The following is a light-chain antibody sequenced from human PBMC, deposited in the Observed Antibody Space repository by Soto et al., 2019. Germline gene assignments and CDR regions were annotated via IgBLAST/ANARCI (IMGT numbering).Light chain of an antibody. CDR2: GDH. CDR3: AAWDDSLNGPV. CDR1: SSNIGSNT. J-gene: IGLJ2*01. Sequence: QSVLAQPPSASGTPGLRVTISCSGSSSNIGSNTVNWYQHLPGTAPKLLIYGDHQRPSGVPDRFSGSKSGTSASLAIGGLPSEDEADYFCAAWDDSLNGPVFGGGTKVTVL. V-gene: IGLV1-44*01.